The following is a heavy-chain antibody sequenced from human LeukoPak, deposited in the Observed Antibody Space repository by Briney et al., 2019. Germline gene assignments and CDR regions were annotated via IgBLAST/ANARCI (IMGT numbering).Heavy chain of an antibody. Sequence: GGSLRLSSAASGFTFSSFGMNWVRQAPGKGLEWVSYISTTSSTIFYADSVKGRFTISRDNAKNSLYLQMNSLRAEDMALYYCAKGGGGRLIYYYYMDVWGKGTTVTVSS. J-gene: IGHJ6*03. CDR1: GFTFSSFG. D-gene: IGHD3-16*01. CDR3: AKGGGGRLIYYYYMDV. V-gene: IGHV3-48*01. CDR2: ISTTSSTI.